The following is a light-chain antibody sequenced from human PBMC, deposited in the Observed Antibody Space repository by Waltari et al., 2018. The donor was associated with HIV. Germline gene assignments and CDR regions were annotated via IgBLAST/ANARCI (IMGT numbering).Light chain of an antibody. CDR2: LGS. CDR3: MQGRQTPQVT. V-gene: IGKV2-28*01. J-gene: IGKJ4*01. Sequence: DIVMTQSPLSLPVTPGEPASISCRSSQILLHINGYSYLDWYLQKPGQSPQLLIYLGSNRASGVPDRFSGSGSGTDFTLKISRVEAEDAGMYYCMQGRQTPQVTFGGGTKVEIK. CDR1: QILLHINGYSY.